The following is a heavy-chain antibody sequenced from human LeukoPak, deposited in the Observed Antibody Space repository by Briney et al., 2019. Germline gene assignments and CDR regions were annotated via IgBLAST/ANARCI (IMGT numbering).Heavy chain of an antibody. D-gene: IGHD3-3*01. V-gene: IGHV3-30*02. Sequence: PGGSLRLSCAASGFTSSSYGIHWVRQAPGKGLEWVAFIRYDETNKYYADSVKGRFTISRDNSKNTLYLQMNSLRAEDTAVYYCAKDLSKELLYRRGKYYFDYWGQGTLVTVSS. CDR3: AKDLSKELLYRRGKYYFDY. J-gene: IGHJ4*02. CDR2: IRYDETNK. CDR1: GFTSSSYG.